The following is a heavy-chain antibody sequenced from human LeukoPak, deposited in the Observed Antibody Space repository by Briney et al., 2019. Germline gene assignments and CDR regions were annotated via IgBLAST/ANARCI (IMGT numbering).Heavy chain of an antibody. CDR3: ARGTLEHCSGASCYPLDS. J-gene: IGHJ5*01. CDR2: VTGSGDT. V-gene: IGHV3-23*01. Sequence: GGSLRLSCAASGFTFGNYAMSWVRQTPGKGLECVSVVTGSGDTYYTGSVNGRFTISRDNSKNTLYLQMISLRAEDTAVYYCARGTLEHCSGASCYPLDSWGQGTLVTVSS. D-gene: IGHD2-15*01. CDR1: GFTFGNYA.